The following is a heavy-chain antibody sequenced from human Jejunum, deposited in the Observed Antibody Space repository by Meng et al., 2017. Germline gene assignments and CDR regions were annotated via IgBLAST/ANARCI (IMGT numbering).Heavy chain of an antibody. V-gene: IGHV4-30-2*01. Sequence: QLQLQESGSGLVKPSQNLSLTCAVSGGSISSDGYTWSWIRQPPGKGLEWIGYIYHTGSTYYNPSLKSRVTISVDRSKNQFSLNLSSVTAADTAVYYCARMDSAFHYFDYWGQGTLVTVSS. J-gene: IGHJ4*02. CDR2: IYHTGST. CDR1: GGSISSDGYT. CDR3: ARMDSAFHYFDY. D-gene: IGHD1-26*01.